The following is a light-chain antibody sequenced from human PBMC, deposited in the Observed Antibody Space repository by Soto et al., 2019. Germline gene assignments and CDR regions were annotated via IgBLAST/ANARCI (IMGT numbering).Light chain of an antibody. CDR3: QQIYRLPLT. CDR2: SAY. CDR1: QRISTF. Sequence: DIQMTQSPSSLSAFVGDSVTITCHASQRISTFLNWYHQKPGKAPKLLIYSAYYLQSGIPSNFSGSGSGTDFTLSIVTLQPEDFGTYFCQQIYRLPLTFGGGTKVDIK. J-gene: IGKJ4*01. V-gene: IGKV1-39*01.